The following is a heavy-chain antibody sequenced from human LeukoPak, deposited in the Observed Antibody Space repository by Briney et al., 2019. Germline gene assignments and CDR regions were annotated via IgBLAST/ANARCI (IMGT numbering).Heavy chain of an antibody. CDR1: GFTFSIYW. V-gene: IGHV3-7*01. CDR3: ARGMLVPVN. Sequence: GGSLRLSCAASGFTFSIYWMSWVRQAPGKGLEWVANIKQDGSEKYYEDSVKGRFTISRDNAKNSLYLQMNSLRAEDTAVYYCARGMLVPVNWGQGTLVTVSS. CDR2: IKQDGSEK. J-gene: IGHJ4*02. D-gene: IGHD2-2*01.